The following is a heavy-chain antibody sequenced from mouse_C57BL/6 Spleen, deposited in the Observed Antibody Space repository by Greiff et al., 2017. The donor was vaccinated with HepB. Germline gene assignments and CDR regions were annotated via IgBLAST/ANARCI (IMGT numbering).Heavy chain of an antibody. CDR1: GFNIKDYY. J-gene: IGHJ2*01. Sequence: EVKLVESGAELVRPGASVKLSCTASGFNIKDYYMHWVKQRPEQGLEWIGRIDPEDGDTEYAPKFQGKATMTADTSSNTAYLQLSSLTSEDTAVYYCTRPPTTGYYFDYWGQGTTLTVSS. V-gene: IGHV14-1*01. D-gene: IGHD2-12*01. CDR2: IDPEDGDT. CDR3: TRPPTTGYYFDY.